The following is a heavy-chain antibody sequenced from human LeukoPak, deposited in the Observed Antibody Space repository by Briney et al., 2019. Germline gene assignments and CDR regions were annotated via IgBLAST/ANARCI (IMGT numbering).Heavy chain of an antibody. V-gene: IGHV4-59*01. Sequence: SETLSLTCTVSGGSISSYYWSWIRQPPGKGLEWIGYIYYSGSTNYNPSLKSRVTISVDTSKNQFSLKLSSVTAADTAVYFCARGDANFDYWGQGTLVTVSS. CDR1: GGSISSYY. J-gene: IGHJ4*02. CDR3: ARGDANFDY. CDR2: IYYSGST.